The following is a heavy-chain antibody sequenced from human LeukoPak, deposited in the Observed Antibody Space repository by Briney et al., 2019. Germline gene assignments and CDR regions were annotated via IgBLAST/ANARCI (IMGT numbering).Heavy chain of an antibody. J-gene: IGHJ4*02. CDR1: GGSFSGYY. CDR3: ARGLTH. Sequence: SETLSLTCSVYGGSFSGYYWRWIRQPPGKGLEWIGEINHSGNSNYNPSLKSRVTISVDTSKNQFSLRLNSVTAADTGVYYCARGLTHWGQGTLVTVSS. V-gene: IGHV4-34*01. CDR2: INHSGNS.